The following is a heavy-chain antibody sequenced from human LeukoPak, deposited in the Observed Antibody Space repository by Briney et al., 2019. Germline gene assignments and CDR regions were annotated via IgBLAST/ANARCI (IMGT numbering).Heavy chain of an antibody. V-gene: IGHV3-23*01. CDR2: FSGGST. Sequence: GGSLRLSCAASGFTFSSNAMSWVRQAPGKGLEWVSVFSGGSTYYAASVKGRFTISRDNSKNMVYLQMDSLRAEDTAVYYCAKDCSSISCYVFDYWGQGTLVTVSS. D-gene: IGHD2-2*01. CDR1: GFTFSSNA. J-gene: IGHJ4*02. CDR3: AKDCSSISCYVFDY.